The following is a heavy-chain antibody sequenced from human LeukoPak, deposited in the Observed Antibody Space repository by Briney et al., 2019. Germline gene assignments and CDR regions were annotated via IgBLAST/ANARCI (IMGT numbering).Heavy chain of an antibody. D-gene: IGHD6-6*01. CDR2: IYTSGGT. CDR1: GGSISSGSYY. V-gene: IGHV4-61*02. J-gene: IGHJ4*02. Sequence: PSETLSLTCTVSGGSISSGSYYWSWIRQPAGKGLEWIGRIYTSGGTNYNPSLKSRVTISVDTSKNQFSLKLSSVTAADTAVYYCARGPYSNSSLWGQGTLVTVSS. CDR3: ARGPYSNSSL.